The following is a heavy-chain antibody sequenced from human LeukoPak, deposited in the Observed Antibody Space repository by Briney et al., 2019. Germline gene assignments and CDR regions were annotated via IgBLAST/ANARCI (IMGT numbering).Heavy chain of an antibody. CDR1: GFTFSSYA. Sequence: GGSLRLSCAASGFTFSSYAMSWVRQAPGKGLEWVSAISGSGGSTYYADSVKGRFTISRDNSKNTLYLQMNSLRAEDTAVYYCAKGSRHGYDFWSGYYPLAFDTWGQGTMVTVSS. V-gene: IGHV3-23*01. J-gene: IGHJ3*02. CDR3: AKGSRHGYDFWSGYYPLAFDT. D-gene: IGHD3-3*01. CDR2: ISGSGGST.